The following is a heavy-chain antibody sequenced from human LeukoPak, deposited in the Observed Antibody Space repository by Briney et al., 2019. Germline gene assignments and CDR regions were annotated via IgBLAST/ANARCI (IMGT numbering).Heavy chain of an antibody. CDR3: ARGGELLRPADY. V-gene: IGHV3-23*01. J-gene: IGHJ4*02. CDR1: GFTFSSYA. D-gene: IGHD1-26*01. Sequence: PGGSLRLSCAASGFTFSSYAISWVRQAPGKGLEWVSAISGSGGSTYHADSVRGRFTISRDNAKNSLYLQMNNLRAEDTAVYYCARGGELLRPADYWGQGTLVTVSS. CDR2: ISGSGGST.